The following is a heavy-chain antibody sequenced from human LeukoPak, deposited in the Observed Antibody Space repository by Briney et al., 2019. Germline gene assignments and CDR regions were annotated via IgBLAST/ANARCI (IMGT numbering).Heavy chain of an antibody. CDR1: GYTFTSYG. D-gene: IGHD2-15*01. V-gene: IGHV1-18*01. CDR2: ISAYNGNI. CDR3: ASGINTCSGGSCYSDYYYGMDV. J-gene: IGHJ6*02. Sequence: GASVKVSCKASGYTFTSYGISWVRQAPGKGREGMGWISAYNGNINYVQKLQGRVTMTTDTSTSTAYMELRSLRSDDTAVYYCASGINTCSGGSCYSDYYYGMDVWGQGTTVTVSS.